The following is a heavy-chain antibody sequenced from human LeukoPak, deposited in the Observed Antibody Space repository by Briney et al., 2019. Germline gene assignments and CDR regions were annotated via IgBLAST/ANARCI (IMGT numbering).Heavy chain of an antibody. CDR2: IYTSGST. Sequence: SETLSLTCTVSGGSISSGSYYWSWIRQPAGKGLEWIVRIYTSGSTNYNPSLKSRVTISVDTSKNQFSLKLSSVTAADTAVYYCARSWGSGSYYRRDNSAFDYWGQGTLVTVSS. D-gene: IGHD3-10*01. CDR1: GGSISSGSYY. CDR3: ARSWGSGSYYRRDNSAFDY. J-gene: IGHJ4*02. V-gene: IGHV4-61*02.